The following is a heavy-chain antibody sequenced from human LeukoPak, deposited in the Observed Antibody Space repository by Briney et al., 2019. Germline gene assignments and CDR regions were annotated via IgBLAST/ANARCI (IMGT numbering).Heavy chain of an antibody. Sequence: GGSLRLSCAASGFTVSSSYMSWVRKAPGRGLEWVSVIYTDGSTYYADSVKGRFTISRDNSKNTLSLQMNSLRAEDTAVYYCAGAIGYFDFWGQGTLVTVSS. J-gene: IGHJ4*02. CDR2: IYTDGST. V-gene: IGHV3-53*01. D-gene: IGHD2-21*01. CDR3: AGAIGYFDF. CDR1: GFTVSSSY.